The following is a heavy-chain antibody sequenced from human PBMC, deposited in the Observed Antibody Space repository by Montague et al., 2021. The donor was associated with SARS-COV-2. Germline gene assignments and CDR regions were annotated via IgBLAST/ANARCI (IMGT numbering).Heavy chain of an antibody. J-gene: IGHJ6*02. CDR3: ARTSRGSRYFYGADV. D-gene: IGHD3-22*01. V-gene: IGHV4-59*01. Sequence: SETLSLTCTVSGDSISDYYSSWIRQPPGMGLEWIGYIFRSGATNYNPPLKSRVIISLDTSKSQFSLRLSSVTAADTAIYYCARTSRGSRYFYGADVWGQGTTVTVSS. CDR1: GDSISDYY. CDR2: IFRSGAT.